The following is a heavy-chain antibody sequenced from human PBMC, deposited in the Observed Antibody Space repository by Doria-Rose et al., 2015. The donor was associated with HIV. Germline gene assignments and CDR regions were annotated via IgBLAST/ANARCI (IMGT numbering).Heavy chain of an antibody. J-gene: IGHJ4*02. V-gene: IGHV2-26*01. Sequence: ESSPVLVKPTETLTLTCTVSGVSLSSPGMGVSWIRQPPGKALEWLAHIFSYDGRSYKTSLKSRLTISRSTSKSQVVLTMTDMDPVDTATYYCARIKSSRWYHKYYFDFWGRGTLVIVSA. CDR1: GVSLSSPGMG. CDR2: IFSYDGR. CDR3: ARIKSSRWYHKYYFDF. D-gene: IGHD6-13*01.